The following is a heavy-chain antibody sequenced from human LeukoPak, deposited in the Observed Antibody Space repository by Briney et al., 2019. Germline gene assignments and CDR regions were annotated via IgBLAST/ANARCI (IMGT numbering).Heavy chain of an antibody. V-gene: IGHV4-30-2*01. CDR2: IYHSGST. CDR3: ARRLSKSSGGSRGVFDI. Sequence: SQTLSLTCAVSGGSISSGGYSWSWIRQPPGKGLEWIGYIYHSGSTYYNPSLKSRVTISVDRSKNQFSLKLSSVTAADTAVYYCARRLSKSSGGSRGVFDIWGQGTMVTVSS. CDR1: GGSISSGGYS. D-gene: IGHD1-26*01. J-gene: IGHJ3*02.